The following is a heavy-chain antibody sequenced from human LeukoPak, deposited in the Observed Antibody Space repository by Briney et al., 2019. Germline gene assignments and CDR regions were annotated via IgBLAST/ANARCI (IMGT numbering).Heavy chain of an antibody. Sequence: GGSLRLSCAASGFTFNTFNMNWVRQAPGKGLEWVSSISSSGAYIYYADSLKGRFTISRDNAKISLFLQMNSLRAEDTAVYYCARDAGYCSSTSCYYYYMDVWGKGTTVTVSS. CDR2: ISSSGAYI. CDR3: ARDAGYCSSTSCYYYYMDV. V-gene: IGHV3-21*06. CDR1: GFTFNTFN. J-gene: IGHJ6*03. D-gene: IGHD2-2*01.